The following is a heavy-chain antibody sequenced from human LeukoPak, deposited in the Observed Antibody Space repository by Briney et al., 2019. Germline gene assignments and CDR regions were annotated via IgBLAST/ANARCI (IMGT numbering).Heavy chain of an antibody. Sequence: GRSLRLSCAGSGFAFSSYGMHWVRQAPGKGLEWVAVISHDGSNTYYADSVKGRFTISRDNPSNTLNLQMNNLRPDDTAVFYCAKDRYGSGKNYFDTWGQGTLVTVSS. CDR3: AKDRYGSGKNYFDT. CDR2: ISHDGSNT. CDR1: GFAFSSYG. V-gene: IGHV3-30*18. J-gene: IGHJ5*02. D-gene: IGHD3-10*01.